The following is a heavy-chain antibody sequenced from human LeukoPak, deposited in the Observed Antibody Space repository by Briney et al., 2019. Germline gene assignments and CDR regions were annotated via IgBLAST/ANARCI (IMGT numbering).Heavy chain of an antibody. CDR1: SLTFRTSS. D-gene: IGHD3-22*01. Sequence: GGSQSLFWVNSSLTFRTSSMNWVRQAPGKGLEWVAYITSGTSTIYHAGSVKDRFTISRDHARTSFYLQMNSLRAEDTAVYYCARDSDHYDTSGFSLYYFDSWGQGTLVTVSS. J-gene: IGHJ4*02. CDR2: ITSGTSTI. CDR3: ARDSDHYDTSGFSLYYFDS. V-gene: IGHV3-48*04.